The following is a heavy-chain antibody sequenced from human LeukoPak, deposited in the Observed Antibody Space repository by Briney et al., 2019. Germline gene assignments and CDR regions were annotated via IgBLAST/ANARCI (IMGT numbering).Heavy chain of an antibody. D-gene: IGHD6-6*01. CDR2: ISSSSSTI. CDR3: AKQGDSSSSGGWFNP. J-gene: IGHJ5*02. Sequence: GGSLRLSCAASGFTFSSYSMNWVRQAPGKGLEWVSYISSSSSTIYYADSVKGRFTISRDVSANTLYLHMNSLRPEDTAIYYCAKQGDSSSSGGWFNPWGQGTLVTVSS. V-gene: IGHV3-48*01. CDR1: GFTFSSYS.